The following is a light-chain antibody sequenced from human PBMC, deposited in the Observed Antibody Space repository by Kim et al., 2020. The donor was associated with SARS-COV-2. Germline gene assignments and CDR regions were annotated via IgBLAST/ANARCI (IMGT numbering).Light chain of an antibody. CDR1: NIGSKN. Sequence: YELTQPPSVSVAPGKTARITCGGNNIGSKNVHWYQQKPGQAPVVVIYYDSDRPSGIPERFSGSNSGNTATLTISRVEAGDEADYYCQVWDSSSDHWVFGGGTQLTVL. V-gene: IGLV3-21*04. J-gene: IGLJ3*02. CDR2: YDS. CDR3: QVWDSSSDHWV.